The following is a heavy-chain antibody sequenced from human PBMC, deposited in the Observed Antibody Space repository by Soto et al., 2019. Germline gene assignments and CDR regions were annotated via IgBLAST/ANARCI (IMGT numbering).Heavy chain of an antibody. V-gene: IGHV5-51*01. CDR2: IYPGDSDT. J-gene: IGHJ4*02. CDR3: ARVPPDYDILTGYYLTYTFDY. Sequence: RGESLKISCKGSGYSFTSYWIGWVRQMPWKGLEWMGIIYPGDSDTRYSPSFQGQVTISADKSISTAYLQWSSLKASDTAMYYCARVPPDYDILTGYYLTYTFDYWGQGTLDTVSS. D-gene: IGHD3-9*01. CDR1: GYSFTSYW.